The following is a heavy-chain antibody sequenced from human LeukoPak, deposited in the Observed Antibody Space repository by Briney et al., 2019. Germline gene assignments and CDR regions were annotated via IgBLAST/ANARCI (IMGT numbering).Heavy chain of an antibody. V-gene: IGHV3-21*01. J-gene: IGHJ1*01. D-gene: IGHD6-13*01. CDR2: ISSSSSYI. Sequence: GGSLRLSCAASGFTFSSYAMHWVRQAPGKGLEWVSSISSSSSYIYYADSVKGRFTISRDNAKNSLYLQMNSLRAEDTAVYYCARAIAAAEGQHWGQGTLVTVSS. CDR3: ARAIAAAEGQH. CDR1: GFTFSSYA.